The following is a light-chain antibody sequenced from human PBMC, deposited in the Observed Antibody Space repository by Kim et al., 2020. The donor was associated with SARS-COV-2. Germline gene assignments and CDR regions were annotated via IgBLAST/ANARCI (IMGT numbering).Light chain of an antibody. V-gene: IGKV1-5*03. CDR1: QNINLW. Sequence: LTSSVGVKISITCRASQNINLWLAWYQQSPGKAPELLIFKASTLEGGVPSRFSGSGSGTEFTLTIASLQPDDAATYFCQQYNNGWTFGQGTKVEI. CDR2: KAS. CDR3: QQYNNGWT. J-gene: IGKJ1*01.